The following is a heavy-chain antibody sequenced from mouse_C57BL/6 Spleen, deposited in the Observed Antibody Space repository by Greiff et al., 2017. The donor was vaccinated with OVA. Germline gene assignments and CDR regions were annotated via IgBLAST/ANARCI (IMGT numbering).Heavy chain of an antibody. D-gene: IGHD1-1*01. CDR2: IYPGDGDT. V-gene: IGHV1-82*01. J-gene: IGHJ4*01. Sequence: VQLQQSGPELVKPGASVKISCKASGYAFSSSWMNWVKQRPGKGLEWIGRIYPGDGDTNYNGQFKGKATLTADKSSSTAYMQLSSLTSEDSAVYVCARASVNYYGGSYGYYAMDYWGQGTSVTVSS. CDR3: ARASVNYYGGSYGYYAMDY. CDR1: GYAFSSSW.